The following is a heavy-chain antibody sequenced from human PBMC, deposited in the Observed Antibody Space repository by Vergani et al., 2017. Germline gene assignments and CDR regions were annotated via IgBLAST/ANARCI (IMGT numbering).Heavy chain of an antibody. V-gene: IGHV3-30*02. CDR1: GFTFSNFG. CDR3: AKDRSDYCSSTSCYYYYYGMDV. D-gene: IGHD2-2*01. J-gene: IGHJ6*02. CDR2: IRYDGSNK. Sequence: QVHLVESGGGVVQPGRSLRLSCAASGFTFSNFGMHWVRQAPGKGLEWVALIRYDGSNKYYADSVKGRFTISRDNSKNTLYLQMNSLRAEDTAVYYCAKDRSDYCSSTSCYYYYYGMDVWGQGTTVTVSS.